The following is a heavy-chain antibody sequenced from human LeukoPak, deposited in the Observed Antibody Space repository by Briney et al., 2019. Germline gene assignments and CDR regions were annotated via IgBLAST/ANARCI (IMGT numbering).Heavy chain of an antibody. V-gene: IGHV3-15*01. J-gene: IGHJ4*02. CDR3: TTGYGSGSACDY. CDR1: GFTFDNAW. D-gene: IGHD3-10*01. Sequence: GGSLRLSCAASGFTFDNAWMSWVRQAPGRGLEWVGLIKSKTDGGTTGYAAPVKGRFTISRDDSKNTLYLQMKSLKTEDTAVYYCTTGYGSGSACDYWGQGTLVTVSA. CDR2: IKSKTDGGTT.